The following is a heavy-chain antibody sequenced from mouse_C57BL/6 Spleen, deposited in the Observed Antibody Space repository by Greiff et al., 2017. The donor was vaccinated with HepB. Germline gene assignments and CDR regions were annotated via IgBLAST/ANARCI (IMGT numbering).Heavy chain of an antibody. CDR1: GFTFSSYG. CDR2: ISSGGSYT. V-gene: IGHV5-6*01. D-gene: IGHD2-10*01. J-gene: IGHJ2*01. Sequence: EVQGVESGGDLVKPGGSLKLSCAASGFTFSSYGTSWVRQTPDKRLEWVATISSGGSYTYYPDSVKGRFTISRDNAKNTLYLQMSSLKSEDTAIYYCARHSYLDVGHFDYWGQGTTLTVSS. CDR3: ARHSYLDVGHFDY.